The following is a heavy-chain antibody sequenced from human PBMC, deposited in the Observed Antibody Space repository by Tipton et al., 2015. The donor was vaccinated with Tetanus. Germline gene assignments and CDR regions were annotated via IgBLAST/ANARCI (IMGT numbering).Heavy chain of an antibody. CDR3: AGLKDGGLFDY. V-gene: IGHV4-34*01. CDR1: GGSFSGYY. J-gene: IGHJ4*02. D-gene: IGHD2-15*01. CDR2: INHSGST. Sequence: LRLSCAVYGGSFSGYYWSWIRQPPGKGLEWIGEINHSGSTNYNPSLKSRVTISVDPSTNQFSLKLSSVIAADSAVYYCAGLKDGGLFDYWGQGTLVTVSS.